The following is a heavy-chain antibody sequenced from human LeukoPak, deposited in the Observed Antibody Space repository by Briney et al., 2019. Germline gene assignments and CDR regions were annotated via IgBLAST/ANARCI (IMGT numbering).Heavy chain of an antibody. Sequence: TGGSLRLSCAASGFTLRNHWMHWVRQAPGKGLVWVSRVDGDGSGASYADFVRGRFTISRDNAKDTLYLQMNSLRAEDTAVYYCVSLVVPADLAFDIWGQGTMVTVSS. CDR3: VSLVVPADLAFDI. V-gene: IGHV3-74*01. CDR1: GFTLRNHW. J-gene: IGHJ3*02. CDR2: VDGDGSGA. D-gene: IGHD2-21*02.